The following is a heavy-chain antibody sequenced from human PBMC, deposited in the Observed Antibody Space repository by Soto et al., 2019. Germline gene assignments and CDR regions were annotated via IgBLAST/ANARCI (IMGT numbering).Heavy chain of an antibody. CDR3: AINADV. V-gene: IGHV4-39*01. CDR2: IYYSGST. Sequence: SETLSLTCTVSGGSIRSSSYYWGWIRQPPGKGLEWIGSIYYSGSTYYNPSLKSRVTISVDTSKNQFSLKLSSVTAADSAVYYCAINADVWGQGTTVTVSS. CDR1: GGSIRSSSYY. J-gene: IGHJ6*02.